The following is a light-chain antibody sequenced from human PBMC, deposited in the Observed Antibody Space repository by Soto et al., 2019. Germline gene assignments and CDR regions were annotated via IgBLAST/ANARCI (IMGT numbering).Light chain of an antibody. V-gene: IGKV1-5*01. Sequence: DIQMTQSPSTLSASVGDRVTITCRPSQNISTWLAWYQQKSGKAPKLLIYDVSNLESGVPSRFSGSGSGTEFRLTLRSLQPDDFATYYCQQYDSYRTFGQGTKVDIK. CDR3: QQYDSYRT. CDR2: DVS. J-gene: IGKJ1*01. CDR1: QNISTW.